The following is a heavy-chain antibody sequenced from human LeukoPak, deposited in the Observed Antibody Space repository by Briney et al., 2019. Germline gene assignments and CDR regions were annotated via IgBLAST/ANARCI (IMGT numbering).Heavy chain of an antibody. Sequence: ASVKVSCKASGYTFTSYYMHWVRQAPGQGLEWMGIINPSGGSTSYAQKFQGRVTMTRDTSTSTVYMELSSLRSEDTAVYYCAARGYCSSTSCPYYYYMDVWGKGTTVTVSS. CDR3: AARGYCSSTSCPYYYYMDV. D-gene: IGHD2-2*01. V-gene: IGHV1-46*01. CDR2: INPSGGST. J-gene: IGHJ6*03. CDR1: GYTFTSYY.